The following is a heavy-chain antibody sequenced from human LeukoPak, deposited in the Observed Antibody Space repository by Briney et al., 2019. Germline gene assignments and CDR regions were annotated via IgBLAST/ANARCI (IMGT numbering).Heavy chain of an antibody. V-gene: IGHV3-49*04. D-gene: IGHD3-22*01. CDR1: GFTFGDYA. J-gene: IGHJ4*02. CDR2: IRSKAYGGTT. Sequence: PGRSLRLSCTASGFTFGDYAMSWVRQAPGKGLEWVGFIRSKAYGGTTEYAASVKGRFTISRDDSKSIAYLQMNSLKTEDTAVYYCTRDIKHTYYYDSSGYYYGYWGQGTLATVSS. CDR3: TRDIKHTYYYDSSGYYYGY.